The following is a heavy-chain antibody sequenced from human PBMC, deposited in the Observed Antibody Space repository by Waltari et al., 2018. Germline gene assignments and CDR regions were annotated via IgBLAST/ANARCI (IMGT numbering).Heavy chain of an antibody. CDR2: ISPMVGVT. J-gene: IGHJ4*02. D-gene: IGHD4-17*01. CDR1: RGTFSIYG. Sequence: QVQLVQSGAEVKEPGSSVKVSCKASRGTFSIYGITWLRQAPGQGLGWVGRISPMVGVTHYAHKFKARVTISADKSTYTAYMDLSSLTSEDTAVYFCARDLGTTVTEPYFDSWGQGTLVTVSS. V-gene: IGHV1-69*09. CDR3: ARDLGTTVTEPYFDS.